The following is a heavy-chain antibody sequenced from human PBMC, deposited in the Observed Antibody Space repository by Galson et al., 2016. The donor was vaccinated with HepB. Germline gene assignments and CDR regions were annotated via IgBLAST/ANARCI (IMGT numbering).Heavy chain of an antibody. D-gene: IGHD1/OR15-1a*01. CDR2: ISGSGGST. Sequence: SLRLSCAASGFTFINYAMTWVRRAPGKGLEWVSSISGSGGSTYYADSVKGRFTISRDNSKNTLYLQMNSLRVDDTAVYYCAKGTTLQVHFGYFDHWGQGTLVTVAS. J-gene: IGHJ4*02. CDR3: AKGTTLQVHFGYFDH. CDR1: GFTFINYA. V-gene: IGHV3-23*01.